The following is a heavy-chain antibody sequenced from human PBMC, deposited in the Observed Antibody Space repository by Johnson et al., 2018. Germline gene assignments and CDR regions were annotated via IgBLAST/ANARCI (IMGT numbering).Heavy chain of an antibody. CDR2: MNPNRGNT. V-gene: IGHV1-8*01. CDR3: GSGTSRYMDV. Sequence: QVQLVQSGAEVKKPGASVKVSCKASGYTFTSYDINWVRQATGQGLEWMGWMNPNRGNTGYAQKCQGRVTMTRNTSISTAYMELGSLRSEDTAVYYCGSGTSRYMDVWGKGTTVTVSS. J-gene: IGHJ6*03. CDR1: GYTFTSYD.